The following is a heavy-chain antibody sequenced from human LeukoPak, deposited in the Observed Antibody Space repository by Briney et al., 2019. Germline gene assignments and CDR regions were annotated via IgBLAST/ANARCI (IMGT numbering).Heavy chain of an antibody. D-gene: IGHD6-19*01. CDR2: IGGSGDNT. V-gene: IGHV3-23*01. J-gene: IGHJ6*02. Sequence: GGSLRLSCAASGFTFSIYAMSWVRQAPGKGLEWVSAIGGSGDNTYYADSVKGRFTISRDNSKNTLYLQMNSLRAEDTAVYYCAKVQYSSGQYYYYYGMDVWGQGTTVTVSS. CDR3: AKVQYSSGQYYYYYGMDV. CDR1: GFTFSIYA.